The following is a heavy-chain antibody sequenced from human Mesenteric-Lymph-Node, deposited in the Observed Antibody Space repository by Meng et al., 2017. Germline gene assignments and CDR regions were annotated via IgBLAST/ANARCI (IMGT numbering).Heavy chain of an antibody. Sequence: QLQEPGPGLVQPSGTLSLTCAVSGGSISSYYWNWIRQPPGKGLEWIGNIYYSGSTNYNPSLKSRVTISVDTSKNQFSLKLSSVTAADTAVYYCARASSPRDWFDPWGQGTLVTVSS. V-gene: IGHV4-59*01. CDR1: GGSISSYY. J-gene: IGHJ5*02. CDR3: ARASSPRDWFDP. D-gene: IGHD3-10*01. CDR2: IYYSGST.